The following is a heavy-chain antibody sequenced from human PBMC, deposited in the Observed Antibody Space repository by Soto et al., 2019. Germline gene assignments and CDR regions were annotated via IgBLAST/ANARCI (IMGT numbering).Heavy chain of an antibody. CDR1: GFTFSSYA. D-gene: IGHD2-2*01. J-gene: IGHJ4*02. V-gene: IGHV3-30-3*01. Sequence: GGSLRLSCAASGFTFSSYAMHWVRQAPGKGLEWVAVISYDGSNKYYADSVKGRFTISRDNSKNTLYLQMNSLRSEDTAVYYCARDPSLDIVVVPAAPSYWGQGTLVTVSS. CDR2: ISYDGSNK. CDR3: ARDPSLDIVVVPAAPSY.